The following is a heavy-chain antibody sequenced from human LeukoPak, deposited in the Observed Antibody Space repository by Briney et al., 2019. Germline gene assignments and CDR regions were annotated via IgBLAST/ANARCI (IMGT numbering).Heavy chain of an antibody. CDR1: GFTFDDHA. V-gene: IGHV3-9*01. J-gene: IGHJ4*02. CDR3: AKGPGMATVKRYLDY. Sequence: GGSLRLSCSASGFTFDDHAMHWVRQAPGKGLEWVSGLSWNSGSIDYADSVKGRFTISRDNAKNSLYLQMNSLRAEDTALYYCAKGPGMATVKRYLDYWGQGTLVTVSS. CDR2: LSWNSGSI. D-gene: IGHD5-24*01.